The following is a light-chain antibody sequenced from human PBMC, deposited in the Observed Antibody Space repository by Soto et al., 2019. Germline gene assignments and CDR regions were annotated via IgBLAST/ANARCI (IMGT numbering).Light chain of an antibody. CDR1: QSVSSNY. CDR2: GAS. V-gene: IGKV3-20*01. Sequence: MVRTHSPATLSVYPGERATLSCRASQSVSSNYLAWYRQTPGQAPRLLIYGASSRATGIPDRFSGSGSGTDFTLTISRLEPEDFAVYYCQQYGTSPLTFGGGTKVDNK. CDR3: QQYGTSPLT. J-gene: IGKJ4*01.